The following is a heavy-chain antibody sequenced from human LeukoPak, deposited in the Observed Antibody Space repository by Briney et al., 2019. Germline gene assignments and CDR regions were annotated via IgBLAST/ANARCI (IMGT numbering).Heavy chain of an antibody. J-gene: IGHJ5*02. D-gene: IGHD2-8*02. CDR3: ARQATGGGLGWFDP. Sequence: SVTLSLTCAAYGGSFSGYYWSWIRQPPGKGLEWIGEINHSGSTNYSPSLKSRVTISVDTSKNQFSLKLSSVTAADTAVYYCARQATGGGLGWFDPWGQGTLVTVSS. V-gene: IGHV4-34*01. CDR1: GGSFSGYY. CDR2: INHSGST.